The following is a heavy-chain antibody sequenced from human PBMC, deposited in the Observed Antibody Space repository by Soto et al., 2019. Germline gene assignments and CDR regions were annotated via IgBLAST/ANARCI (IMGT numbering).Heavy chain of an antibody. CDR1: GYTFTTSP. J-gene: IGHJ1*01. D-gene: IGHD2-21*02. Sequence: QVQLVQSGAEVKKPGASVKASCKASGYTFTTSPIHWVRQAPGRRLGWMGWINADNGNAKYSQKLQGRVTITRDTPASTAYMELSGLRSEDTAVYYCATPSPLCAGDAGGCEFQHWGKGTLVTVPS. CDR3: ATPSPLCAGDAGGCEFQH. CDR2: INADNGNA. V-gene: IGHV1-3*01.